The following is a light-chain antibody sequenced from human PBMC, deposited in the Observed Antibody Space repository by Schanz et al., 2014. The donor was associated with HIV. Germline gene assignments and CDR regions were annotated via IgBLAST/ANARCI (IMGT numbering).Light chain of an antibody. J-gene: IGKJ1*01. CDR3: QQYYSYPWT. V-gene: IGKV3-15*01. Sequence: ELVMTQSPATLSVSPGERATLSCRASQSVGSDLAWYQHKPGQAPRLLIYGASTRATGIPARFSGSGSGREFTLTISSLQSEDFATYYCQQYYSYPWTFGQGTKVEIK. CDR1: QSVGSD. CDR2: GAS.